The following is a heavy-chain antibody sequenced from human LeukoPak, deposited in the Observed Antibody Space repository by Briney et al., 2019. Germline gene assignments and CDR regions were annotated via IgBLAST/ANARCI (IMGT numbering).Heavy chain of an antibody. J-gene: IGHJ3*02. V-gene: IGHV4-39*01. CDR1: GGSISSGPYY. CDR3: ARQIVVVDAFDI. CDR2: IYYGENT. D-gene: IGHD2-21*01. Sequence: PSETLSLTCTVSGGSISSGPYYWGWIRQPPGKGLEWIGNIYYGENTYYNPSLKSRVTISIDTSKNQFYLRLSSVTAADTAVYYCARQIVVVDAFDIWGQGTMVTVSS.